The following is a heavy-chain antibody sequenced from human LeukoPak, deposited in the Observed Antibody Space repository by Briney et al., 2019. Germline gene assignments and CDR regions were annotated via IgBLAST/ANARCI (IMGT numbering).Heavy chain of an antibody. CDR2: IYHSGST. CDR3: ARDPSSGNGSECFDP. Sequence: SETLSLTCTLSGYSISSGYYWGWIRQPPGKGLEWIGRIYHSGSTYYNPSLKSRVTISVDTSTNQLSLKMISAIAADTTVYYCARDPSSGNGSECFDPWGQGTLVTVSS. CDR1: GYSISSGYY. D-gene: IGHD4-23*01. V-gene: IGHV4-38-2*02. J-gene: IGHJ5*02.